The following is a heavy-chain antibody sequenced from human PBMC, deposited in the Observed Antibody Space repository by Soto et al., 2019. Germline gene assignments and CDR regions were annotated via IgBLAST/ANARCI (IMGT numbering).Heavy chain of an antibody. Sequence: QVQLQESGPGLLKPSETLSLTCSVSGGSVSDKTYYWSWIRQPPGQILEWIGYVYYSGTTNYNPSLKIRVTISVDLSKNRFSLRLSSVTTADTALYYCARTTAVPNTLRSRYFFDYWCQGTLVTVSS. CDR2: VYYSGTT. D-gene: IGHD4-17*01. J-gene: IGHJ4*02. V-gene: IGHV4-61*01. CDR3: ARTTAVPNTLRSRYFFDY. CDR1: GGSVSDKTYY.